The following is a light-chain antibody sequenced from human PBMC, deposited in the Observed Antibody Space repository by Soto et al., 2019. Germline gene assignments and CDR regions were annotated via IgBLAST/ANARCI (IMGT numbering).Light chain of an antibody. CDR1: QSISSW. V-gene: IGKV1-5*01. J-gene: IGKJ1*01. CDR3: QEYSNYWT. Sequence: DIQMTQSPSTLSASVGDRVTITCRASQSISSWLAWYQQKPGKAPKVLIFDASTWESGVPSRFSASGSGTEFTLTISSLHPDDFATYYCQEYSNYWTFGQGTKVDIK. CDR2: DAS.